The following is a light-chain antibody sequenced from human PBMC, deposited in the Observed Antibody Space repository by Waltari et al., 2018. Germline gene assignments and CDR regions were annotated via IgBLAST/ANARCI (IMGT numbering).Light chain of an antibody. V-gene: IGKV3-15*01. Sequence: EIVMTQSPAPLSVSPGERATLSCRASQTITDNLAWYPQKPGQAPRLLISGASSRATGVPARFSGSGSGTDFTLTISSLQSDDFAIYYCQQYNTWPPLTFGGGTKVEIK. CDR1: QTITDN. J-gene: IGKJ4*01. CDR3: QQYNTWPPLT. CDR2: GAS.